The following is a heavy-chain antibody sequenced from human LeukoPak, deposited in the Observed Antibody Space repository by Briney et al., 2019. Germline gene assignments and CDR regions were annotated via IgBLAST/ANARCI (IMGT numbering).Heavy chain of an antibody. CDR1: GYTFTGYY. D-gene: IGHD3-10*01. CDR3: ARDKEQILWFGELLTFDY. J-gene: IGHJ4*02. V-gene: IGHV1-2*02. CDR2: INPNSGGT. Sequence: ASVKVSCKASGYTFTGYYMHWVRQAPGQGLEWMGWINPNSGGTNYAQKFQGRVTMTRDTSISTAYMELSRLRSDDTAVYYCARDKEQILWFGELLTFDYWGQGTLVTVSS.